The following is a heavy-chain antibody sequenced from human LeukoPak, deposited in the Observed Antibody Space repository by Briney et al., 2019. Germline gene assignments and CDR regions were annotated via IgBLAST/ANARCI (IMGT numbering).Heavy chain of an antibody. V-gene: IGHV3-23*01. J-gene: IGHJ4*02. Sequence: GGSLRLSCAASGFTFSSYAMSWVRQAPGKGLEWVSAISGSGGSTYYADSVKSRFTISRDNSKNTLYLQMNSLRAEDTAVYYCARDLSQYCSGGSCSPLYYWGQGTLVTVSS. CDR1: GFTFSSYA. D-gene: IGHD2-15*01. CDR2: ISGSGGST. CDR3: ARDLSQYCSGGSCSPLYY.